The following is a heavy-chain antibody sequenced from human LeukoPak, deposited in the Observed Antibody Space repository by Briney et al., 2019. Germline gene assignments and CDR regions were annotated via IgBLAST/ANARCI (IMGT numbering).Heavy chain of an antibody. CDR1: GFTFSSYA. CDR2: ISGSGGST. CDR3: AKDAVYYYDSSGSSDAFDI. Sequence: GGSLRLSCAASGFTFSSYAMSWVRQAPGKGLEWVPAISGSGGSTYYADSVKGRFTISRDNSKNTLYLQMNSLRAEDTAVYYCAKDAVYYYDSSGSSDAFDIWGQGTMVTVSS. V-gene: IGHV3-23*01. D-gene: IGHD3-22*01. J-gene: IGHJ3*02.